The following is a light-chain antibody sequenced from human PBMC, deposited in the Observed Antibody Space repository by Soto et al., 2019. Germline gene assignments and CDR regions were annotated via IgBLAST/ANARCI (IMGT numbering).Light chain of an antibody. Sequence: EIVMTQSPGTLSVSPGERAALSCRASQSVSSNLAWYQQKPGQAPRLLIYGASTRATGIPARFSGSGSGTECTLSISSLQSEDFALYYSQQFNKWPLTFGGGTRVEIK. CDR2: GAS. V-gene: IGKV3-15*01. CDR1: QSVSSN. J-gene: IGKJ4*01. CDR3: QQFNKWPLT.